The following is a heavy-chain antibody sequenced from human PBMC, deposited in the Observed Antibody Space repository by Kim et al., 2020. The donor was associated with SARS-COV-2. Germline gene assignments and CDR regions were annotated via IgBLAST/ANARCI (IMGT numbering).Heavy chain of an antibody. CDR3: ATAFAVTMVRGELDY. D-gene: IGHD3-10*01. V-gene: IGHV1-24*01. CDR2: FDPEDGET. J-gene: IGHJ4*02. CDR1: RYTLTELS. Sequence: ASVKVSCKVSRYTLTELSMHWVRQAPGKGLEWMGGFDPEDGETIYAQKFQGRVTMTEDTSTDTAYMELSSLRSEDTAVYYCATAFAVTMVRGELDYWGQGTLVTVSS.